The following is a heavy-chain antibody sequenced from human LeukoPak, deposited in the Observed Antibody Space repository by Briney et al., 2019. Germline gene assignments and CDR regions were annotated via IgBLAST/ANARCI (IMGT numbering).Heavy chain of an antibody. CDR2: ISAYNGNT. Sequence: ASVKVSCKASGYTFTSYGISWVRQAPGQGLEWMGWISAYNGNTNYAQKLQGRVTMTTDTSTSTAYMELRSLRSDDTAVYYCATDQVRYFDWLPDYWGQGTLVTVSS. CDR1: GYTFTSYG. V-gene: IGHV1-18*01. J-gene: IGHJ4*02. D-gene: IGHD3-9*01. CDR3: ATDQVRYFDWLPDY.